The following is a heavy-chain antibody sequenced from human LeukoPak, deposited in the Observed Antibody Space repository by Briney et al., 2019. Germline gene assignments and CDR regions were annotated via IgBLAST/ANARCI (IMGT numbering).Heavy chain of an antibody. CDR3: AKGPAAAGRFTRYYYYYMDV. Sequence: GGSLRLSCAASGFTFSSNAMHWVRQAPGKGLEWVAVISCDGSNKYYADSVKGRFTISRDNSKNTLYLQMNSLRAEDTAVYYCAKGPAAAGRFTRYYYYYMDVWGKGTTVTVSS. CDR1: GFTFSSNA. V-gene: IGHV3-30-3*01. J-gene: IGHJ6*03. D-gene: IGHD6-13*01. CDR2: ISCDGSNK.